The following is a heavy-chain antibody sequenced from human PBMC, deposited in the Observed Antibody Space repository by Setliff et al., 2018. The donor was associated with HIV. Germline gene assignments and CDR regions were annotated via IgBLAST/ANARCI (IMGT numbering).Heavy chain of an antibody. CDR3: ASAGAWQRNALDI. V-gene: IGHV4-59*01. CDR2: ISYSGST. Sequence: PSETLSLTCTVSRGSISTYYWSWIRQPPGKGLEWIGYISYSGSTNYNPSLKSRLTISLDTSKNQFSLKLNSVTAADTAVYYCASAGAWQRNALDIWGQGTMVTVSS. CDR1: RGSISTYY. D-gene: IGHD5-12*01. J-gene: IGHJ3*02.